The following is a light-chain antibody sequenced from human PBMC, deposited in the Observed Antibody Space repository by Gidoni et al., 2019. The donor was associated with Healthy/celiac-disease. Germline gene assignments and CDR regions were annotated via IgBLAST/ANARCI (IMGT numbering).Light chain of an antibody. CDR2: GAS. J-gene: IGKJ4*01. V-gene: IGKV3-20*01. Sequence: EIVLTQSPGTLSLSPGQSATLSCRASQSISSSQLAWYQQKPGQAPRPLMYGASSRTTGIPARFSGSGSGTDFTLTISRLEPEDFAVYYCQHFGNFGGGTKVE. CDR1: QSISSSQ. CDR3: QHFGN.